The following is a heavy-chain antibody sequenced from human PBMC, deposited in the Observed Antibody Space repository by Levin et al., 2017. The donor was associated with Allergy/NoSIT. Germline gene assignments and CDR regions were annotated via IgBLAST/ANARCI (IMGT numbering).Heavy chain of an antibody. D-gene: IGHD6-13*01. V-gene: IGHV4-34*01. CDR1: GGSFSGYY. Sequence: SSETLSLTCAVYGGSFSGYYWSWIRQPPGKGLEWIGEINHSGSTNYNPSLKSRVTISVDTSKNQFSLKLSSVTAADTAVYYCARTYRQQLVQGYFDYWGQGTLVTVSS. J-gene: IGHJ4*02. CDR3: ARTYRQQLVQGYFDY. CDR2: INHSGST.